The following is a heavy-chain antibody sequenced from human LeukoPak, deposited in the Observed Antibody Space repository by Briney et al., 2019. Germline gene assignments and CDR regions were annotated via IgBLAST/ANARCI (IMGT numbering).Heavy chain of an antibody. CDR2: IIPIFGTA. CDR3: ARVTYDYVWGSYRGGEFDY. Sequence: SVKVSCKASGGTFSSYAISWVRQAPGQGLEWMGGIIPIFGTANYAQKFQGRVTITADESTSTAYMELSSLRSEDTAVYYCARVTYDYVWGSYRGGEFDYWGQGTLVTVSS. D-gene: IGHD3-16*02. V-gene: IGHV1-69*13. J-gene: IGHJ4*02. CDR1: GGTFSSYA.